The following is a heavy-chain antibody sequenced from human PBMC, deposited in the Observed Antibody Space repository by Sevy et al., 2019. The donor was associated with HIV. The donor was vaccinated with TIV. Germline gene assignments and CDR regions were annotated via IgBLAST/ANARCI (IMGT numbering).Heavy chain of an antibody. J-gene: IGHJ3*02. CDR3: ATGGDFWSGYSNDAFDI. V-gene: IGHV3-23*01. CDR1: GFTFSSYA. D-gene: IGHD3-3*01. Sequence: GGSLRLSCAASGFTFSSYAMSWFRQAPGKGLEWVSTIRDSGESTYNADSVKGRFTISRDNFKNTLYLQMNSLRADDTAVYYCATGGDFWSGYSNDAFDIWGQGTMVTVSS. CDR2: IRDSGEST.